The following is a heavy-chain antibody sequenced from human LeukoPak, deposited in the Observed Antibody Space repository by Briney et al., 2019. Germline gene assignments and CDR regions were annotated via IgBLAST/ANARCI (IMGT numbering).Heavy chain of an antibody. V-gene: IGHV1-8*01. CDR1: GYTFTSYD. Sequence: ASVKVSCKASGYTFTSYDINWVRQATGQGLEWMGWMNPNSGNTVYAQKFQGRATMTRNTSISTAYMELSSLRSEDTAVYYCARALCSSTSCYVRPHYYYYYYMDVWGKGTTVTVSS. CDR2: MNPNSGNT. CDR3: ARALCSSTSCYVRPHYYYYYYMDV. J-gene: IGHJ6*03. D-gene: IGHD2-2*01.